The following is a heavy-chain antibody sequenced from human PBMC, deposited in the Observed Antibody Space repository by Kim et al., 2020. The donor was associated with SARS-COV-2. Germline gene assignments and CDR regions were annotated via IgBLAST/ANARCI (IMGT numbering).Heavy chain of an antibody. CDR1: GFTFSSYA. D-gene: IGHD5-18*01. CDR3: ASDGRGGGYGYYFDY. CDR2: ISYDGSNK. Sequence: GGSLRLSCAASGFTFSSYAMHWVRQAPGKGLEWVAVISYDGSNKYYADSVKGRFTISRDNSKNTLYLQMNNLRAEDTAVYYCASDGRGGGYGYYFDYWG. V-gene: IGHV3-30*04. J-gene: IGHJ4*01.